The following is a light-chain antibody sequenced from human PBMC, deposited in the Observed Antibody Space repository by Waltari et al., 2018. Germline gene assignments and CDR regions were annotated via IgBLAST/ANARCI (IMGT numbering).Light chain of an antibody. CDR2: GAS. J-gene: IGKJ1*01. V-gene: IGKV3-20*01. CDR3: QHYVRLPVT. Sequence: EIVLTQSPGTLSLSPGERGTLSCRTSQSVGRTLAWYQQKPGQAPRLLIYGASIRATGIPDRFSGSGSGTDFSLTISRLEPEDFAVYYCQHYVRLPVTFGQGTKVEIK. CDR1: QSVGRT.